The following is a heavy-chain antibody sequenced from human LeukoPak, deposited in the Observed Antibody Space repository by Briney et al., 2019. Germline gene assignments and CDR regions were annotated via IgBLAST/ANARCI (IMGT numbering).Heavy chain of an antibody. CDR1: GYTFTSYG. CDR2: ISAYNGNT. CDR3: ARVCSYNWYLYDYYYGMDV. V-gene: IGHV1-18*01. J-gene: IGHJ6*02. D-gene: IGHD1-7*01. Sequence: SVKVSCKASGYTFTSYGISWVRQAPGQGLEWMGWISAYNGNTNYAQKLQGRVTMTTDTSTSTAYMELRSLRSDDTAVYCCARVCSYNWYLYDYYYGMDVWGQGTTVTVSS.